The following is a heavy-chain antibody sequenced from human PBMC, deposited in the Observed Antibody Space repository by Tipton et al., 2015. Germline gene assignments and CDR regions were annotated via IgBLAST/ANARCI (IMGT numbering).Heavy chain of an antibody. Sequence: GLVKPSETPSLTCTVSGGSVNEYYLTWIRQPPGKGLEWIGTISHSGSTYYTPSLKSRVTISADTSKNQFSLRLSSVTATDTAVYYCARARGRHGGLFDSWGQGTLVTVSS. CDR1: GGSVNEYY. CDR3: ARARGRHGGLFDS. J-gene: IGHJ4*02. D-gene: IGHD4-23*01. V-gene: IGHV4-59*02. CDR2: ISHSGST.